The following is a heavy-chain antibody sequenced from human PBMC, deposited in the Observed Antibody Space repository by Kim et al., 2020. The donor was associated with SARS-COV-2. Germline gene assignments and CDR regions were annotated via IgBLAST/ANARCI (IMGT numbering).Heavy chain of an antibody. CDR3: ARDLVTWGSGYYYYYMDV. J-gene: IGHJ6*03. Sequence: GGSLRLSCAASGFTFSSYSMNWVRQAPGKGLEWVSSISSSSSYIYYADSVKGRFTISRDNAKNSLYLQMNSLRAEDTAVYYCARDLVTWGSGYYYYYMDVWGKGTTVTVSS. CDR1: GFTFSSYS. D-gene: IGHD3-3*01. CDR2: ISSSSSYI. V-gene: IGHV3-21*01.